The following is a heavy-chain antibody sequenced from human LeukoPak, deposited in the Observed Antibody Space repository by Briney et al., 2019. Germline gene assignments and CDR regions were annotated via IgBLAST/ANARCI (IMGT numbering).Heavy chain of an antibody. J-gene: IGHJ4*02. CDR2: INPSGGST. V-gene: IGHV1-46*01. Sequence: ASVKVSCKASGYTFTSYYMHWVRQAPGQGLEWMGIINPSGGSTSYAQKVQGRVTMTSDMSTSTVYMELSSLRSEDTAVYYCARGGTVVANDYWGQGTLVTVSS. CDR3: ARGGTVVANDY. D-gene: IGHD2-15*01. CDR1: GYTFTSYY.